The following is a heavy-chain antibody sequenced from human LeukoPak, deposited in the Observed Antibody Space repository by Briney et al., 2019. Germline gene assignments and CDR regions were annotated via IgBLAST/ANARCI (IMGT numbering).Heavy chain of an antibody. CDR2: INPSGGST. Sequence: GASVKVSCKASGYTFTDYYMHWVRQAPGQGLEWMGRINPSGGSTSYAQKFQGRVTMTRDTSTSTVYMELSSLRSEDTAVYYCARDLEEFIWYFDLWGRGTLVTVSS. J-gene: IGHJ2*01. CDR1: GYTFTDYY. D-gene: IGHD1-1*01. V-gene: IGHV1-46*01. CDR3: ARDLEEFIWYFDL.